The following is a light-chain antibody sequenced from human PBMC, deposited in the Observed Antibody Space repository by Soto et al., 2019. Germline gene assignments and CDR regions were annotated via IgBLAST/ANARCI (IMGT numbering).Light chain of an antibody. CDR3: SSYTGSSTYV. V-gene: IGLV2-14*01. J-gene: IGLJ1*01. Sequence: QSVLTQPASVYGSPGRSITISCTRTSSDVGGYNYVSWYQQHPGKAPKLMIYDVSNRPSGISNRFSGSKSGNTASLTISGLQAEDEADYYCSSYTGSSTYVFGTGTKVTVL. CDR2: DVS. CDR1: SSDVGGYNY.